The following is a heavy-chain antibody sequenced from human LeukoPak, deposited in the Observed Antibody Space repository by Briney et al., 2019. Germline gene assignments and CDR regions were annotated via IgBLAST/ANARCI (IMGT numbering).Heavy chain of an antibody. CDR2: IYYSGST. D-gene: IGHD3-10*01. CDR3: ARTDYYGSGGDYYFDY. Sequence: SETLSLTCTVSGGPISSYYWSWIRQPPGKGLEWIGYIYYSGSTNYNPSLKSRVTISVDTSKNQFSLKLSSVTAADTAVYYCARTDYYGSGGDYYFDYWGQGTLVTVSS. J-gene: IGHJ4*02. V-gene: IGHV4-59*08. CDR1: GGPISSYY.